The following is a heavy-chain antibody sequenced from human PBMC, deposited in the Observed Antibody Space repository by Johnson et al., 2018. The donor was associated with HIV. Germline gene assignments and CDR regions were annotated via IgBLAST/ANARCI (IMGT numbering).Heavy chain of an antibody. V-gene: IGHV3-30*14. J-gene: IGHJ3*02. Sequence: QVQLVESGGGVVQPGRSLRLSCAASGFTFSSYAMHWVRQAPGKGLEWVAVISYDGSNKYYADSVKGRFTISRDNSKNTLYLQMNSLRGEDTAVYYCARSKGSIGDGRAFEIWGQGRMVTVSS. CDR1: GFTFSSYA. D-gene: IGHD3-10*01. CDR3: ARSKGSIGDGRAFEI. CDR2: ISYDGSNK.